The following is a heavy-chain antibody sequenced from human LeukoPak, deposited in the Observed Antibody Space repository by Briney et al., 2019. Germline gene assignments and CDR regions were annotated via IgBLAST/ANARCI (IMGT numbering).Heavy chain of an antibody. CDR3: ARPGVVHDAFDV. CDR1: GGSISSYY. J-gene: IGHJ3*01. Sequence: SETLSLTCTVSGGSISSYYWNWIRQPPGKGLEWIGNVYDSGSTIYIPSLKSRVTVLVDTSKNQVSLKLNSVTAADTAVYYCARPGVVHDAFDVWGQGTMVTVSP. D-gene: IGHD3-22*01. CDR2: VYDSGST. V-gene: IGHV4-59*08.